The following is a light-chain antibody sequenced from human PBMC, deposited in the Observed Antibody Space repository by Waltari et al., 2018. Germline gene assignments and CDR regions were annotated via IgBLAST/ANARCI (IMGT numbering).Light chain of an antibody. CDR2: DAS. CDR3: QQRKFWPPIT. CDR1: QSVSNY. Sequence: EVVLTQSPATLSLSPGARATLSCRASQSVSNYLAWYQQKPGQAPRLLIYDASNRATGIPARFSGSGSGTDFTLTISSLEPEDFAVYYCQQRKFWPPITIGQGTRLESK. V-gene: IGKV3-11*01. J-gene: IGKJ5*01.